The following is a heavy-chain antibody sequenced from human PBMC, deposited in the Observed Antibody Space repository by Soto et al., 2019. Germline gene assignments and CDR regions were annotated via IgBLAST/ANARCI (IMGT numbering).Heavy chain of an antibody. CDR1: GYTFTSYG. Sequence: ASVKVSCKASGYTFTSYGISWVRQAPGQGLEWMGWISAYNGNTNYAQKLQGRVTMTTDTSTSTVYMELSSLRSEDTAVYYCARDGGSSWNYYFDYWGQGTLVTVSS. V-gene: IGHV1-18*01. D-gene: IGHD6-13*01. J-gene: IGHJ4*02. CDR2: ISAYNGNT. CDR3: ARDGGSSWNYYFDY.